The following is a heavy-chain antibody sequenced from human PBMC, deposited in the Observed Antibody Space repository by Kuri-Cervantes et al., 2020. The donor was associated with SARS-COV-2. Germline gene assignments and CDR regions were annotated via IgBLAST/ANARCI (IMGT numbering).Heavy chain of an antibody. D-gene: IGHD1-26*01. Sequence: GGSLRLSCAASGFTVSSNYMSWIRQAPGKGLEWVSYISSSSSYTNYADSVKGRFTISRDNAKNSLYLQMNSLRAEDTAVYYCSRDPSKWELLGWGWFDPWGQGTLVTVSS. CDR3: SRDPSKWELLGWGWFDP. J-gene: IGHJ5*02. V-gene: IGHV3-11*06. CDR1: GFTVSSNY. CDR2: ISSSSSYT.